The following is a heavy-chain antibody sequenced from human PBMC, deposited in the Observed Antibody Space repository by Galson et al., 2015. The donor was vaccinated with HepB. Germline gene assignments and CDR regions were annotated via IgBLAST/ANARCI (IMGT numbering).Heavy chain of an antibody. J-gene: IGHJ4*02. CDR1: GFTLSSYA. CDR3: AKRGGVSLWFGESGAV. V-gene: IGHV3-23*01. Sequence: SLRLSCAASGFTLSSYAMNWVRQAPGKGLEWVSAISGSGDSTYYTDSVKGRFTISRDNAKNTLYLQMNRLRAEDTAVYYCAKRGGVSLWFGESGAVWGQGTLVTVSS. CDR2: ISGSGDST. D-gene: IGHD3-10*01.